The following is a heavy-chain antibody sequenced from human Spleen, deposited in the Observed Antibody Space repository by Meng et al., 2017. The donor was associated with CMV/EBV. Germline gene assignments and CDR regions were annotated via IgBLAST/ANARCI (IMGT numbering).Heavy chain of an antibody. CDR3: ARDIPFDY. CDR1: GNTVTGYY. Sequence: SVKVSCKASGNTVTGYYRHGVRQDPGKGIEWMGWIKPNSGATNYAQNFQGRVTMTRDKSIRKAYLELSNLRDDDTAMYYCARDIPFDYWGQGTLVTVSS. V-gene: IGHV1-2*02. J-gene: IGHJ4*02. D-gene: IGHD2-21*01. CDR2: IKPNSGAT.